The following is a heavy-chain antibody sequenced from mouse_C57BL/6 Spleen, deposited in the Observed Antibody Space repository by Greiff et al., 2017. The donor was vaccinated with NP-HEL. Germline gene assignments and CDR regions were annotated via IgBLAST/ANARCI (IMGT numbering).Heavy chain of an antibody. D-gene: IGHD1-1*01. Sequence: EVHLVESGGGLVKPGGSLKLSCAASGFTFSDYGMHWVRQAPEKGLEWVAYISSGSSTIYYADTVKGRFTISRDNAKNTLFLQMTSLRSEDTAMYYCARHYFYAMDYWGQGTSVTVSS. CDR1: GFTFSDYG. J-gene: IGHJ4*01. CDR3: ARHYFYAMDY. V-gene: IGHV5-17*01. CDR2: ISSGSSTI.